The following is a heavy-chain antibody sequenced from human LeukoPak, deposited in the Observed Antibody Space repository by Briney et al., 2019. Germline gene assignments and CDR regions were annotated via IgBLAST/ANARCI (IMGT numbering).Heavy chain of an antibody. CDR3: VRRGYCSGGSCYYFDY. Sequence: GGSLRLSCAASGFTFDTYGMHWVRQAPGKGLEWVAVIWYDGSNTYYADSVKGRFTISRGNSKNTLYLQMNSLRAEDTAVYYCVRRGYCSGGSCYYFDYWGQGTLVTVSS. D-gene: IGHD2-15*01. CDR2: IWYDGSNT. V-gene: IGHV3-33*01. J-gene: IGHJ4*02. CDR1: GFTFDTYG.